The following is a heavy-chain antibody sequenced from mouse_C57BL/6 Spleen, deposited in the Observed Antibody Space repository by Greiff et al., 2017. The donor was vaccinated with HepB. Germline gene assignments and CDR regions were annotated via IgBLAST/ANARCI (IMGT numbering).Heavy chain of an antibody. J-gene: IGHJ4*01. V-gene: IGHV1-66*01. Sequence: VQLQESGPELVKPGASVKISCKASGYSFTSYYIHWVKQRPGQGLEWIGWIYPGSGNTKYNEKFKGKATLTADTSSSTAYMQLSSLTSEDSAVYYCASGITTVVATDYYAMDYWGQGTSVTVSS. D-gene: IGHD1-1*01. CDR1: GYSFTSYY. CDR2: IYPGSGNT. CDR3: ASGITTVVATDYYAMDY.